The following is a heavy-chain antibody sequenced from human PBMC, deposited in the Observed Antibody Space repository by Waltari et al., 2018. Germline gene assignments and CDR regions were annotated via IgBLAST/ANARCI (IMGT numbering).Heavy chain of an antibody. D-gene: IGHD2-15*01. Sequence: QVQLHQWHAGLLKPAAALSPTCAVSGGSFRGSSCSWIRQPPGQGLEWIGEINRSGSTNYNPSLKSRVTISVDTSNNQFSLKLSSVTAADAAVYYCARGRGYGQSDYWGQGTLVTVSS. CDR2: INRSGST. V-gene: IGHV4-34*01. J-gene: IGHJ4*02. CDR1: GGSFRGSS. CDR3: ARGRGYGQSDY.